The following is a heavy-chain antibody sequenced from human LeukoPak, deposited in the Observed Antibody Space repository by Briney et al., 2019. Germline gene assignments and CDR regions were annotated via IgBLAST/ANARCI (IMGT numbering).Heavy chain of an antibody. CDR3: AREIVVVEAAKHYYGMDV. V-gene: IGHV1-18*01. D-gene: IGHD2-15*01. Sequence: ASVKVSCKTSGYTFTNYGISWVRQAPGQGLEWMGWISAYNGNTAYAQNLQGRVTMTTDTSTTTAYMELRSPRSDDTAVYYCAREIVVVEAAKHYYGMDVWGPGTTVTVSS. J-gene: IGHJ6*02. CDR1: GYTFTNYG. CDR2: ISAYNGNT.